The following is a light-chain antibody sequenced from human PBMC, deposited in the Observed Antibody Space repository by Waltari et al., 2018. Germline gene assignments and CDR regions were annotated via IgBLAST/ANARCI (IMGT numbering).Light chain of an antibody. Sequence: QSALTQPASVSGSPGQSITISCTGTTSDVGGYSFVSWYRQHPGKAPELMFYDIRKRPSGLPIRSTCSNSGNTASLSISDLQAEDGADYDCSSSTSYTTWVVGGGTKLPV. V-gene: IGLV2-14*03. CDR1: TSDVGGYSF. CDR3: SSSTSYTTWV. J-gene: IGLJ3*02. CDR2: DIR.